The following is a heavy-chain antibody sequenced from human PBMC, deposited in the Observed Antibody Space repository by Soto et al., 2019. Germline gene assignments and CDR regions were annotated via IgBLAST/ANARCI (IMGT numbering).Heavy chain of an antibody. CDR1: GGSFSGYY. D-gene: IGHD3-10*01. CDR2: INHSGST. CDR3: ARWAAVSGSPPSYYYYYGMHV. Sequence: PSETLSLTCAVYGGSFSGYYWSWIRQPPGKGLEWIGEINHSGSTNYNPSLKSRVTISVDTSKNQFSLKLSSVTAADTAVYYCARWAAVSGSPPSYYYYYGMHVWGQGTTVT. J-gene: IGHJ6*01. V-gene: IGHV4-34*01.